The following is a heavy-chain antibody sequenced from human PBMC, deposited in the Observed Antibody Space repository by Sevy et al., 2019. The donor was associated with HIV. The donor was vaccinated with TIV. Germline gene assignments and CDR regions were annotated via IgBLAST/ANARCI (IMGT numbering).Heavy chain of an antibody. CDR2: ISSASSYI. CDR1: GFTFNSYF. D-gene: IGHD3-10*01. CDR3: ARGGYYGSLYCFDH. Sequence: GGSLRLSCAASGFTFNSYFMNWVRQTPGKGLEWVSSISSASSYIFYAASVKGRFTISRDNAHNSLYLEMNGLRAEDMAIYYCARGGYYGSLYCFDHWSQGILVTVSS. V-gene: IGHV3-21*06. J-gene: IGHJ4*02.